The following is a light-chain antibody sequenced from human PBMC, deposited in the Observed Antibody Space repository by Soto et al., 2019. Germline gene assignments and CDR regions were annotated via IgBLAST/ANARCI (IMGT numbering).Light chain of an antibody. Sequence: DIQVTQSPPTLSASVGDRVTITFRASQTISTWMAWYQQKPGKAPKLLIYDASSLESGVPQRFSGSGSGTEFTLTISSLQTDDFSTYYCQQYHSYWTFGQGTKVDIK. CDR3: QQYHSYWT. V-gene: IGKV1-5*01. J-gene: IGKJ1*01. CDR2: DAS. CDR1: QTISTW.